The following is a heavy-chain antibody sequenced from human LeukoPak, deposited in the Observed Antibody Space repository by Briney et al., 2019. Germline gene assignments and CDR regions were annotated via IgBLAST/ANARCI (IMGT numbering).Heavy chain of an antibody. CDR2: ISAYNGNT. V-gene: IGHV1-18*01. Sequence: ASVKVSCKASGGTFSSYAISWVRQAPGQGLEWMGWISAYNGNTNYAQKLQGRVTMTTDTSTSTAYMELRSLRSDDTAVYYCARDRANDIDYWGQGTLVTVSS. CDR3: ARDRANDIDY. CDR1: GGTFSSYA. D-gene: IGHD1-1*01. J-gene: IGHJ4*02.